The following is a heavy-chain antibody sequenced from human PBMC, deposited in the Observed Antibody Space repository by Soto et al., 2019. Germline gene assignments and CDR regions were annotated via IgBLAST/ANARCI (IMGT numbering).Heavy chain of an antibody. J-gene: IGHJ6*02. D-gene: IGHD2-15*01. Sequence: VGSLRLSCAASGFTFSSYAMSWFRQAPVKGLEWVSAISGSGGSTYYADSVKGRFTISRDNSKNTLYLQMNSLRAEDTAVYYCAKRWSTLDDYGMDVWGQGTTVTVSS. CDR2: ISGSGGST. CDR3: AKRWSTLDDYGMDV. CDR1: GFTFSSYA. V-gene: IGHV3-23*01.